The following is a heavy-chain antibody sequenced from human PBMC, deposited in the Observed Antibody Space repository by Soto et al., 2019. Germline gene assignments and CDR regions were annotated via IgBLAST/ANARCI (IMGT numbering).Heavy chain of an antibody. CDR2: IIPIFGTA. CDR1: GGTFSSYA. CDR3: ARSVGYSYGLYYYYYGMDV. D-gene: IGHD5-18*01. J-gene: IGHJ6*02. V-gene: IGHV1-69*13. Sequence: ASVKVSCKASGGTFSSYAISWVRQAPGQGLEWMGGIIPIFGTANYAQKFQGRVTITADESTSTAYMELSSLRSEDTAVYYRARSVGYSYGLYYYYYGMDVWGQGTTVTVSS.